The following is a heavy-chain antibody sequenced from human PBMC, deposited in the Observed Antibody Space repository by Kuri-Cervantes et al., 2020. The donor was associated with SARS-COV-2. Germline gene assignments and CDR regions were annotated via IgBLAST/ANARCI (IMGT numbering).Heavy chain of an antibody. V-gene: IGHV4-38-2*02. J-gene: IGHJ6*03. CDR1: GYSISSSYY. D-gene: IGHD6-13*01. CDR2: IYYSGST. Sequence: SETLSLTCTVSGYSISSSYYWGWIRQPPGKGLEWIGSIYYSGSTNYNPYLKSRVTISVDTSKNQFSLKLSSVTAADTAVYYCARAGYSSSWDYYYYYYMDVWGKGTTVTVSS. CDR3: ARAGYSSSWDYYYYYYMDV.